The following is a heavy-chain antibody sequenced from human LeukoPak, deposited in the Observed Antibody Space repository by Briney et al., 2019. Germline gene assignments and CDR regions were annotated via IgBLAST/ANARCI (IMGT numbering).Heavy chain of an antibody. CDR3: AREGQLCSGGSCYSVPRLDY. V-gene: IGHV1-46*01. D-gene: IGHD2-15*01. Sequence: ASVKASCKASGYTFTSYYMHWVRQAPGQGLEWMGIINPSGGSTSYAQKFQGRVTMTRDTSTSTVYMELSSLRSEDTAVYYCAREGQLCSGGSCYSVPRLDYWGQGTLVTVSS. CDR2: INPSGGST. CDR1: GYTFTSYY. J-gene: IGHJ4*02.